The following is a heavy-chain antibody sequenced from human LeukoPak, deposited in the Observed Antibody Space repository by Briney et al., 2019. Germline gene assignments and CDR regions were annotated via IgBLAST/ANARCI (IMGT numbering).Heavy chain of an antibody. J-gene: IGHJ4*02. CDR1: GLTFSSYA. CDR2: ISGRGGST. D-gene: IGHD5-18*01. Sequence: GGSLRLPCAASGLTFSSYAMSWVRQAPGKALEWVSAISGRGGSTYYADSVKGRFTISSDNSKTTLYLQMNSLRAEDTAVYYCGYSYGLDYWGQGTLVTVSS. CDR3: GYSYGLDY. V-gene: IGHV3-23*01.